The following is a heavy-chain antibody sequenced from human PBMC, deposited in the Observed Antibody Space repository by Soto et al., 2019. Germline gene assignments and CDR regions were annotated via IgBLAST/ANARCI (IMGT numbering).Heavy chain of an antibody. Sequence: GGSLRLSCAASGFTFSDNYMSWIRQAPGKGLEWVSYISSSGSIIYYADSVKGRFTISRDNAKNSLYPQMNSLRAEDTAVYYCASDLGYYESDGYFDYWGQGALVTVSS. CDR3: ASDLGYYESDGYFDY. V-gene: IGHV3-11*01. CDR1: GFTFSDNY. J-gene: IGHJ4*02. CDR2: ISSSGSII. D-gene: IGHD3-22*01.